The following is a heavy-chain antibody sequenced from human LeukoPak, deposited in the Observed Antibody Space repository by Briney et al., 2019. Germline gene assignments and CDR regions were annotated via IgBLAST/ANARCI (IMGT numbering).Heavy chain of an antibody. CDR2: IYYTGST. J-gene: IGHJ5*02. CDR3: ARVVVAATSSFEP. CDR1: GGSITTCY. D-gene: IGHD2-15*01. Sequence: SETLSLTCTVSGGSITTCYWNWIRQPPGKGLEWIGYIYYTGSTNYNPSLKSRVTISVDTSKNQFSLKLSSVTAADTAVYYCARVVVAATSSFEPWGQGTLVTVSS. V-gene: IGHV4-59*01.